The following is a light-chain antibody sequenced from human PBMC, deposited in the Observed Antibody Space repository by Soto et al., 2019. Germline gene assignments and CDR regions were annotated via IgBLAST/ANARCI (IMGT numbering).Light chain of an antibody. V-gene: IGKV1-5*03. CDR2: KAS. CDR1: QSISSW. Sequence: IQLTQAPSSLSASVGDRVTITCRTSQSISSWLAWYQQKPGKAPKLLMYKASSLESGVPSRFSGSGSGTEFTLTISSLQPDDLATYYCQQYDSYPTWTFGQVSKVDNK. CDR3: QQYDSYPTWT. J-gene: IGKJ1*01.